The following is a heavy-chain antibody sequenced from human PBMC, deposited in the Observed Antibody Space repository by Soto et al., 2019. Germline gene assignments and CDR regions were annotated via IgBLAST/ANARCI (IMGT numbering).Heavy chain of an antibody. Sequence: GASVKVSCKASGYTFTGYYMHWVRQAPGQGLEWMGWINPNSGGTNYAQKFQGWVTMTRDTSISTAYMELSRLRSDDTAVYYCARVAAAAADNYYYYGMDVWGQGTTVTVSS. CDR3: ARVAAAAADNYYYYGMDV. V-gene: IGHV1-2*04. CDR1: GYTFTGYY. CDR2: INPNSGGT. J-gene: IGHJ6*02. D-gene: IGHD6-13*01.